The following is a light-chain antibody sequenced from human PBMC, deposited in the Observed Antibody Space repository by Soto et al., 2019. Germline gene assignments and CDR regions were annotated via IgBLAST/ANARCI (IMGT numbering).Light chain of an antibody. CDR3: QSYDSSYVV. J-gene: IGLJ2*01. V-gene: IGLV6-57*03. CDR2: EDN. Sequence: NFMLTQPHSVSEFPGKTGTISCTRSSGSIASNYVQWYQQRPGSAPTTVIYEDNQRPSGVPNRFSGSIDSSSNSASLTISRLKTKDEADSYCQSYDSSYVVFGGGTKFTV. CDR1: SGSIASNY.